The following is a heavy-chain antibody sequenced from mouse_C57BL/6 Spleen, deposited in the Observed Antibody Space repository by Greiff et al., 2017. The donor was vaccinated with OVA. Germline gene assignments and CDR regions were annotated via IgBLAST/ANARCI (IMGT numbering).Heavy chain of an antibody. Sequence: VQLQPPWAELVRPGSSVKLSCKASGYTFTSYWMHWVKQRPIQGLEWIGNIDPPDSETHYNQTFKDKATLTVDNSTSTAYMRLGSLTPGDSAVYYCARGTVVPDYYAMDYWSQGTSVTVSS. CDR3: ARGTVVPDYYAMDY. CDR1: GYTFTSYW. V-gene: IGHV1-52*01. J-gene: IGHJ4*01. CDR2: IDPPDSET. D-gene: IGHD1-1*01.